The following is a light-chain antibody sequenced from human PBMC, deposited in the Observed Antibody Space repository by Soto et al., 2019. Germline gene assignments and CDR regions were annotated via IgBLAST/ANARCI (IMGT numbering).Light chain of an antibody. Sequence: EIHLAQAPFIIDVSXGEKIHITCXASHDISTFLAWYQQKPGKAPKLLIYEASTLQSGVPSRFSGSGSGTEFTLTISGLLPEDFAAYHCQQLYTLPFTFGQGTRLEI. CDR1: HDISTF. J-gene: IGKJ5*01. CDR2: EAS. V-gene: IGKV1-9*01. CDR3: QQLYTLPFT.